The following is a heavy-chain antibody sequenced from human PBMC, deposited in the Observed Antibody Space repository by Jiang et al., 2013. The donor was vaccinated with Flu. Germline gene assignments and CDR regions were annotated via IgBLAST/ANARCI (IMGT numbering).Heavy chain of an antibody. J-gene: IGHJ4*02. V-gene: IGHV7-4-1*02. CDR2: INTNTGNP. CDR1: GYTFTSYA. D-gene: IGHD4-17*01. CDR3: ARGDYGDYVSLFDY. Sequence: KPGASVKVSCKASGYTFTSYAMNWVRQAPGQGLEWMGWINTNTGNPTYAQGFTGRFVFSLDTSVSTAYLQISSLKAEDTAVYYCARGDYGDYVSLFDYWGQGTLVTVSS.